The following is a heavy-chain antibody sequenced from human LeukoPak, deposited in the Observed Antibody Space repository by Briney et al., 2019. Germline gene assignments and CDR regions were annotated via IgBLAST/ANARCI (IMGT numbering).Heavy chain of an antibody. J-gene: IGHJ4*02. CDR3: AGGADSPG. CDR2: INHGGST. CDR1: GGSFSGYY. Sequence: SETLSLTCAVYGGSFSGYYWSWIRQPPGKGLEWIGEINHGGSTNYNPSLKSRVTISVDTSKNQFSLKLSPVTAADTAVYYCAGGADSPGWGQGTLVTVSS. V-gene: IGHV4-34*01.